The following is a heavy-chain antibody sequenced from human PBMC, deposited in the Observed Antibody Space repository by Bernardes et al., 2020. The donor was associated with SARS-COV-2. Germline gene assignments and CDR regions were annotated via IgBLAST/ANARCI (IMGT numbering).Heavy chain of an antibody. Sequence: LRLSCAASGFTISSYAMSWVRQAPGKGLEWVSGISGSGDRTNYAGSVKGRFTISRDTSKSTLYLQMNSLRAEDTAVYYCAKGRDSGYLVPFDYWGQGTLVTVSS. D-gene: IGHD3-22*01. V-gene: IGHV3-23*01. CDR3: AKGRDSGYLVPFDY. J-gene: IGHJ4*02. CDR1: GFTISSYA. CDR2: ISGSGDRT.